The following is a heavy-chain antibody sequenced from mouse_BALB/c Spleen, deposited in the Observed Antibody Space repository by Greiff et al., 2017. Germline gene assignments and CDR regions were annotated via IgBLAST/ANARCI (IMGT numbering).Heavy chain of an antibody. V-gene: IGHV1-20*02. CDR3: ARDDYDFYYAMDY. Sequence: VQLQQSGPELVKPGASVKLSCKASGYSFTGYFMNWVMQSHGKSLEWIGRINPYNGDTFYNQKFKGKTTLTVDKSSSTAHMELRSLASEDSAVYYCARDDYDFYYAMDYWGQGTSVTVSS. J-gene: IGHJ4*01. CDR1: GYSFTGYF. CDR2: INPYNGDT. D-gene: IGHD2-4*01.